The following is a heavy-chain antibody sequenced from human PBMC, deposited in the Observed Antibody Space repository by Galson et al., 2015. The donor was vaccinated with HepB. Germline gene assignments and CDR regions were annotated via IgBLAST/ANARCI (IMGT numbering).Heavy chain of an antibody. V-gene: IGHV1-69*13. CDR2: IIPIFATA. CDR3: ARVFSMIVVAGSFDI. Sequence: SVKVSCTAFGVTFSSYAISWVRQAPGQGLEWMGGIIPIFATANYAQKFQGRVTITADESTSTAYMELSSLRSEDTAVYYCARVFSMIVVAGSFDIWGQGTMVTVSS. D-gene: IGHD3-22*01. CDR1: GVTFSSYA. J-gene: IGHJ3*02.